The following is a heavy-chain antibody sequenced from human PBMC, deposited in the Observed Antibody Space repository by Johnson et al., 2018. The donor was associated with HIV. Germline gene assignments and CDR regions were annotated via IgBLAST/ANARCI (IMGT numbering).Heavy chain of an antibody. J-gene: IGHJ3*02. Sequence: QVQLVESGGGVVQPGRSLRLSCAASGFTFSSYAMHWVRQAPGKGLEWVAVISYDGSNKYYADSVKGRFTISRDNSKNTLYLQMYSLRGDDTAVYYCARDRGGYYYDSSGLDAFDIWGQGTMVTVSS. V-gene: IGHV3-30*04. CDR3: ARDRGGYYYDSSGLDAFDI. CDR1: GFTFSSYA. CDR2: ISYDGSNK. D-gene: IGHD3-22*01.